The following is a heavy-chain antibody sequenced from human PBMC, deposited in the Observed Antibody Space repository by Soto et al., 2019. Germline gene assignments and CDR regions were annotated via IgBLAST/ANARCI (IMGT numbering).Heavy chain of an antibody. CDR2: INPYTGNT. CDR3: ARSPRISRSGDV. D-gene: IGHD4-17*01. J-gene: IGHJ6*04. V-gene: IGHV1-18*01. CDR1: GYSFITHG. Sequence: QVQMVQSGAEVKKPGASVNVSCKTSGYSFITHGISWVRQAPGQGLEWMGWINPYTGNTNYAQSLQGRVTLTTDRSTSTAYMALRRLTSDDTALYYCARSPRISRSGDVWGKGTAVTVSS.